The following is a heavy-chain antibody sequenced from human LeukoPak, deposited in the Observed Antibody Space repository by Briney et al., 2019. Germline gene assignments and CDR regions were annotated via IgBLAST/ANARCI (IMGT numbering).Heavy chain of an antibody. CDR1: GFTFDDYG. CDR3: ASTYVYGDRRPSYYYYMDV. J-gene: IGHJ6*03. V-gene: IGHV3-20*04. CDR2: INWNGGST. D-gene: IGHD4-17*01. Sequence: GGSLRLSCAASGFTFDDYGMSWVRQAPGKGLEWVSGINWNGGSTGYADSVKGRFTISRDNAKNSLYLQMNSLRAEDTALYYCASTYVYGDRRPSYYYYMDVWGKGTTVTVSS.